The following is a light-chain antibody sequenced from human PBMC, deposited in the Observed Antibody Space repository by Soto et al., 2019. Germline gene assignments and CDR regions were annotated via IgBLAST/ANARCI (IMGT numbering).Light chain of an antibody. V-gene: IGLV2-14*01. CDR2: EVS. CDR3: SSFTTTNTPYV. CDR1: SSDIGGYRY. J-gene: IGLJ1*01. Sequence: QSALTQPVSVSGSPGQSITISCTGTSSDIGGYRYVSWYQQHPDKAPKLMINEVSHRPSGVSDRFSGSKSGNTASLNISGLQAEDEADYYCSSFTTTNTPYVFGPGTKVTVL.